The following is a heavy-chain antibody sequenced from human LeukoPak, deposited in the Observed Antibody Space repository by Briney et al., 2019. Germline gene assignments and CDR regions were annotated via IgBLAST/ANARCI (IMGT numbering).Heavy chain of an antibody. Sequence: PGGSLQISCQGSGSSFTRYWIGGGRPVPGKGGEGMGIIYPGESDTKNRPSLEGQVTISADKSISTAYLQWSSLKASDTAMYYCARPSGTAYYFDYWGQGTLVTVSS. D-gene: IGHD1-26*01. CDR1: GSSFTRYW. V-gene: IGHV5-51*01. J-gene: IGHJ4*02. CDR3: ARPSGTAYYFDY. CDR2: IYPGESDT.